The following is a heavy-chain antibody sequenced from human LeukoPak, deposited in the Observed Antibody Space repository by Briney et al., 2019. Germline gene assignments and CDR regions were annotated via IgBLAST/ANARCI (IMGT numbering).Heavy chain of an antibody. Sequence: GGSLRLSCAASGFTFNIYAMTWVRQDPGKGLEWVSAIGGSGDRTYYADSVKGRVTISRDNSKNTLYLQMNSLRAEDTAVYYCAKDRTQQPYGIFDYWGQGTLVTVSS. CDR3: AKDRTQQPYGIFDY. D-gene: IGHD6-13*01. J-gene: IGHJ4*02. CDR2: IGGSGDRT. CDR1: GFTFNIYA. V-gene: IGHV3-23*01.